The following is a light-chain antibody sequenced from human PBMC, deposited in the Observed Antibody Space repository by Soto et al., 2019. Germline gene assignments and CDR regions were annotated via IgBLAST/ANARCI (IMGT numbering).Light chain of an antibody. Sequence: EIVLTQSPVTLSLSPGERATVSCRASQTVGTSLAWYQHKPGQAPRLLIYDASNRTTGIPTRFSGGGSGTEFTLTISSLEPEDYAIYYCQQRSDWPPYTFGQGTKVEV. J-gene: IGKJ2*01. CDR2: DAS. CDR3: QQRSDWPPYT. CDR1: QTVGTS. V-gene: IGKV3-11*01.